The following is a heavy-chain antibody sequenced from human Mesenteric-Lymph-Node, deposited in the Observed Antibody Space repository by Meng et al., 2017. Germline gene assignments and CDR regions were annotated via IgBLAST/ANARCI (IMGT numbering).Heavy chain of an antibody. Sequence: VTVKQCGGGLLRPSETLSLTWGVYGGSFSGHSWNWTRQPPGKGLEWIGEINQSGSTNYKPSLRSRVTMSVDTSRNQFSLRLNSVTAADTAVYYCARLVRGGAAGMAEYWAQGTLVTVSS. J-gene: IGHJ4*02. CDR3: ARLVRGGAAGMAEY. V-gene: IGHV4-34*01. D-gene: IGHD6-13*01. CDR2: INQSGST. CDR1: GGSFSGHS.